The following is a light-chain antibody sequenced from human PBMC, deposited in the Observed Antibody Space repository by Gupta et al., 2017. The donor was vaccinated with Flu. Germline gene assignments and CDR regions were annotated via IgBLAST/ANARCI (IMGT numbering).Light chain of an antibody. CDR2: EDN. V-gene: IGLV1-51*01. J-gene: IGLJ2*01. CDR1: HSNVGNNF. CDR3: GTWDSTLTVVL. Sequence: QSVLTQPPSLSAAPGQNVAISCSGSHSNVGNNFVSWYHQIPGTAPKVVIYEDNKRPSGIPARFSGSKSGTSATLDIAGLQTGDEGHYYCGTWDSTLTVVLFGGGTRLSVL.